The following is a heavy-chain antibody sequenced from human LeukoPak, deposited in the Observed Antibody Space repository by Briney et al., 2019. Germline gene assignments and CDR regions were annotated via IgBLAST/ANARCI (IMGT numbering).Heavy chain of an antibody. V-gene: IGHV3-7*01. Sequence: GGSLRLSCAASGFTFSRYWMSRVRQAPGKGREWVANIKQDGSEKYYVDSVKGRFTISRDNAKNSLYLQMNSLRAEDTAVYYCARDRSGYDYWGQGTLVTVSS. D-gene: IGHD5-12*01. CDR2: IKQDGSEK. CDR1: GFTFSRYW. CDR3: ARDRSGYDY. J-gene: IGHJ4*02.